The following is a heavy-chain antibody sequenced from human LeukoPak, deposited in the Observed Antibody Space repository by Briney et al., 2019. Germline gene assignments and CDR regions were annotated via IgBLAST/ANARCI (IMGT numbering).Heavy chain of an antibody. CDR1: GGTFSSYA. V-gene: IGHV1-18*01. D-gene: IGHD1-26*01. CDR2: ISAYNGNT. J-gene: IGHJ4*02. CDR3: ARVGVGATAYYFDY. Sequence: ASVKVSCKASGGTFSSYAISWVRQAPGQGLEWMGWISAYNGNTNYAQKLQGRVTMTTDTSTSTAYMELRSLRSDDTAVYYCARVGVGATAYYFDYWGQGTLVTVSS.